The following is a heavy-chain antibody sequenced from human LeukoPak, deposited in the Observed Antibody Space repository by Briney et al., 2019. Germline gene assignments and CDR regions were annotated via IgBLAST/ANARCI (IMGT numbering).Heavy chain of an antibody. J-gene: IGHJ4*02. D-gene: IGHD1-7*01. CDR1: GGSIRSDY. Sequence: SETLSLTCTVPGGSIRSDYWSWIRQPPGRGLEWIGYIHYSGSTTYNPSLKSRVTISLDTSKNQFSLKLTSVTAADTAVYYCASALTTPGTTDFDYWGQGTLVTVSS. V-gene: IGHV4-59*01. CDR3: ASALTTPGTTDFDY. CDR2: IHYSGST.